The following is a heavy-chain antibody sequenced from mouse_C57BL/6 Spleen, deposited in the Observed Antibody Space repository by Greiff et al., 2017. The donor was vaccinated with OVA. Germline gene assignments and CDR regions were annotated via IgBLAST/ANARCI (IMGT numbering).Heavy chain of an antibody. V-gene: IGHV5-6*01. CDR2: ISSGGSYT. J-gene: IGHJ2*01. Sequence: VQLKESGGDLVKPGGSLKLSCAASGFTFSSYGMSWVRQTPDKRLEWVATISSGGSYTYYPDSVKGRFTISRDNAKNTLYLQMSSLKSEDTAMYYCARPYGNDCFDYWGQGTTLTVSA. D-gene: IGHD2-1*01. CDR1: GFTFSSYG. CDR3: ARPYGNDCFDY.